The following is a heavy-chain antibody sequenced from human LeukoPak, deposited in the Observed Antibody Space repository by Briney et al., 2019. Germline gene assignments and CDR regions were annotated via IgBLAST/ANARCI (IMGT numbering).Heavy chain of an antibody. CDR3: AREVYYYDSIGFDS. J-gene: IGHJ4*02. V-gene: IGHV1-18*01. D-gene: IGHD3-22*01. CDR2: ISGYNANT. Sequence: RASVKVSCKSSGYTFTSYGNSWVRQAPGQGLEWMGWISGYNANTNSAQKLQGRVTMTTDTSTSTAYMELRSLRSDDTAVYYCAREVYYYDSIGFDSWGQGTLVTVSS. CDR1: GYTFTSYG.